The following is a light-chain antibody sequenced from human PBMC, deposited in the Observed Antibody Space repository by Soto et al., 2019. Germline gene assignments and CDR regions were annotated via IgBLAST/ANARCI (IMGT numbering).Light chain of an antibody. V-gene: IGLV1-51*02. CDR1: SSSIENNY. Sequence: QSVLTQPPSVSAAPGQRVTISCSGSSSSIENNYVSWYQHLPGTAPKLLIYETNKPPSGISDRFSGSKSGTSATLGITGLQTGDEADYYCGTWDSSLSADVFGTGTKVTVL. CDR3: GTWDSSLSADV. CDR2: ETN. J-gene: IGLJ1*01.